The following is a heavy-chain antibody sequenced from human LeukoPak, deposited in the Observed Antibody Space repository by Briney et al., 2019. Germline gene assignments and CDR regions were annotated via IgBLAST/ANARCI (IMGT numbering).Heavy chain of an antibody. Sequence: GGSLRLSCAASGSTFDDFGMSWVRQVPGKGLEWVSGINWNGGRTGYADPVKGRFTISRDNAKKSLYLQMNSLRAEDTALYYCARKWLSNAFDIWGQGTMVTVSS. CDR1: GSTFDDFG. D-gene: IGHD5-12*01. CDR2: INWNGGRT. V-gene: IGHV3-20*04. J-gene: IGHJ3*02. CDR3: ARKWLSNAFDI.